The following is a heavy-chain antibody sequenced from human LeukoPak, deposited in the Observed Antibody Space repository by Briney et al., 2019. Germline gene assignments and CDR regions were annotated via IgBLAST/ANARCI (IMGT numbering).Heavy chain of an antibody. CDR3: ARAKLYPANWFDP. CDR2: IYTSGST. V-gene: IGHV4-61*02. D-gene: IGHD3-16*02. Sequence: SETLSLTCTVSGGSISSGSYYWSWIRQPAGKGLEWIGRIYTSGSTNYNPSLKSRVTISVDTSKNQFSLKLSSVTAADTAVYYCARAKLYPANWFDPWGQGTLVTVSS. J-gene: IGHJ5*02. CDR1: GGSISSGSYY.